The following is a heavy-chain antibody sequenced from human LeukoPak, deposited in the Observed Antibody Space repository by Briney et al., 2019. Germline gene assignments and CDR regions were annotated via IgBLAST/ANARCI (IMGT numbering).Heavy chain of an antibody. J-gene: IGHJ4*02. CDR2: IYYSGST. CDR3: AKDPIFSGSYGVFDY. CDR1: GGSVSSGSYY. D-gene: IGHD1-26*01. V-gene: IGHV4-61*01. Sequence: SETLSLTCTVSGGSVSSGSYYWGWIRQPPGKGLEWIGYIYYSGSTNYNPSLKSRVTISVDTSKNQFSLNLSSVTAADTAVYYCAKDPIFSGSYGVFDYWGLGTLVTVSS.